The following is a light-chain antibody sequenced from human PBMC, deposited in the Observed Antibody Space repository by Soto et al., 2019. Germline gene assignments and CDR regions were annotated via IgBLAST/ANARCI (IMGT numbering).Light chain of an antibody. Sequence: DIVITQAPDSLAVSLGERATINCKSSQSVLYSSNNKNYLAWYQQKPGKAPKLLIYAASSLQSGVPSRFSGSGSGTDFTLTISSLQPEDFATYYCQQSYSTPWTFAQGTKADIK. CDR2: AAS. J-gene: IGKJ1*01. CDR1: QSVLYSSNNKNY. V-gene: IGKV4-1*01. CDR3: QQSYSTPWT.